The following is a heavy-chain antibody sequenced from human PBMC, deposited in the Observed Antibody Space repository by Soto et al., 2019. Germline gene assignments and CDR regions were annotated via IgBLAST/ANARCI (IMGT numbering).Heavy chain of an antibody. CDR1: GYSFSSYW. D-gene: IGHD3-3*01. Sequence: PGESLKISCKGSGYSFSSYWITWVRQMPGKGLEWMGRIDPSDSYTNYSPSFQGHVTISADKSISTAYLQWSSLKASDTAMYYCARQAIFGVIIIAFDIWAQGTMVTVSS. CDR3: ARQAIFGVIIIAFDI. CDR2: IDPSDSYT. V-gene: IGHV5-10-1*01. J-gene: IGHJ3*02.